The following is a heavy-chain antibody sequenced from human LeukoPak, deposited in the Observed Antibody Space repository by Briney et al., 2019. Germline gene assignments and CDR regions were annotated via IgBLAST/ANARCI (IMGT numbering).Heavy chain of an antibody. CDR1: GGSINNYS. V-gene: IGHV4-4*07. Sequence: KSSETLSLTCTVSGGSINNYSWSWLRQPAGKGLEWIGRIYTSGSTNYNPSLKSRVTMSVDTSKNQFSLKLSSVTAADTAVYYCARVVAAKAAMYCFDHWGQGTLVTVSS. J-gene: IGHJ5*02. D-gene: IGHD6-25*01. CDR3: ARVVAAKAAMYCFDH. CDR2: IYTSGST.